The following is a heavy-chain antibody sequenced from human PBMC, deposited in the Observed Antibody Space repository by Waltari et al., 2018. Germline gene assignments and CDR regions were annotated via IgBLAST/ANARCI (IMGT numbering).Heavy chain of an antibody. D-gene: IGHD3-3*01. CDR3: AKDAFGNSLGGVFDY. Sequence: QVQLQESGPGLVKPSQTLSLTCTVSGGSISSGGYYWSWIRQHPGKGLEWLSGINWSSSNIGYADSVKGRFTISRDNAKNSLYLQINSLRTEDTAFYYCAKDAFGNSLGGVFDYWGQGTLVTVSS. J-gene: IGHJ4*02. CDR1: GGSISSGGYY. CDR2: INWSSSN. V-gene: IGHV4-31*03.